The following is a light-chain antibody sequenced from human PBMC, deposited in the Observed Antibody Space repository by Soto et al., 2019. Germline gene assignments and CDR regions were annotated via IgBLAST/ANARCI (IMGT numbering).Light chain of an antibody. J-gene: IGKJ1*01. CDR3: QQRSNWPWT. V-gene: IGKV3-11*01. Sequence: EIVLTQSPATLCLSPGERATLSCRASQSIRSYLAWYQQKPGQAPRLLIFDVSNRATGIPARFSGSGSGTDFNLTISGLEPEDFAVYYCQQRSNWPWTFGQGTKVEIK. CDR1: QSIRSY. CDR2: DVS.